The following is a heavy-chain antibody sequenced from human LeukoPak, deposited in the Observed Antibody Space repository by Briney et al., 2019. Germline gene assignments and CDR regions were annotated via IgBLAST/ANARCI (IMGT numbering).Heavy chain of an antibody. CDR3: AREGYYDSSQDY. CDR2: IHYSGST. J-gene: IGHJ4*02. Sequence: PSETLSLTCTVSGGSISSSSYYWAWIRQPPGKGLEWIGSIHYSGSTSYNPSLKSRVTMTVDTSKSQFSLKLSSVTAADTAVYYCAREGYYDSSQDYWGQGTLVTVSS. D-gene: IGHD3-22*01. CDR1: GGSISSSSYY. V-gene: IGHV4-39*07.